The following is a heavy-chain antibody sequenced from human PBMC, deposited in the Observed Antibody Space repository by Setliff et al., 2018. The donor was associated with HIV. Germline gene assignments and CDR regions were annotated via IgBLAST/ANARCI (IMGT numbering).Heavy chain of an antibody. CDR3: ATTSRSASHDY. J-gene: IGHJ4*02. Sequence: GSLRLSCAASGFTFSIYWMSWVRQAPGKGLEWVANIKHDGSEKNYVDSVKGRFTISRDNAEKSLYLQMNSLRAEDTAVYYCATTSRSASHDYWGQGTLVTVSS. CDR2: IKHDGSEK. V-gene: IGHV3-7*03. CDR1: GFTFSIYW.